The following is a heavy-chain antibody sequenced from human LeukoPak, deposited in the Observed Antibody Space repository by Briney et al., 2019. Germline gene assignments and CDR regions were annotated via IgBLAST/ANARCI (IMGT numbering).Heavy chain of an antibody. CDR1: GGSISSGGYS. J-gene: IGHJ4*02. D-gene: IGHD2-21*01. V-gene: IGHV4-30-2*01. Sequence: SQTLSLTCAVSGGSISSGGYSWSWIRQPPGKGLEWIGYIYHSGSTYYNPSLKSRVTISVDRSKNQFSLKLSSVTAADTAVYYCASGQGYCGGDCFDYWGQGTLVTVSS. CDR3: ASGQGYCGGDCFDY. CDR2: IYHSGST.